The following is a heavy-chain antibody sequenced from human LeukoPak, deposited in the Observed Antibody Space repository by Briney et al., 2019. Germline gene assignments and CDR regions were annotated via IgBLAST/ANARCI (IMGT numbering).Heavy chain of an antibody. J-gene: IGHJ4*02. CDR1: GGSISSGGYY. Sequence: SETLSLTCTVSGGSISSGGYYWNWIRQHPGKGLGWIGYIYYSGSTYYNPSLKSRVTISVDTSKNQFSLKLNSVTAADTAVYYCARARIVATFRFDSWGQGTLVTVSS. CDR2: IYYSGST. D-gene: IGHD5-12*01. CDR3: ARARIVATFRFDS. V-gene: IGHV4-31*03.